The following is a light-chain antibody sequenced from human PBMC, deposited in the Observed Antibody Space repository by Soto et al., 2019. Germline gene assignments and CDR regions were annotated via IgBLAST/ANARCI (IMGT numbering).Light chain of an antibody. V-gene: IGKV3-15*01. CDR1: QTIYSN. CDR2: RAS. Sequence: IQMTQSPATLSVSPGERATLSCRASQTIYSNVAWYQQRPGQAPRLLIYRASARATGIPARFSGSGSGTEFTLTIGSLQSEDSAVYYCQQYNNWPLTFGGGTKVEIK. CDR3: QQYNNWPLT. J-gene: IGKJ4*01.